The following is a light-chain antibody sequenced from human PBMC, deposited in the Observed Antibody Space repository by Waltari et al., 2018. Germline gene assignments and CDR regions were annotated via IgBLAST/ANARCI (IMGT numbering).Light chain of an antibody. CDR3: HQYHSYPWT. CDR2: RAS. Sequence: DIQMTQSPSTLSASVEDRVTITCRASQSIGNWLAWYQQKPGTAPKLMIQRASSLETGVPSRFSVSGSETEFTLTISGLLADDFATYFCHQYHSYPWTFGQGTKVEIK. V-gene: IGKV1-5*03. J-gene: IGKJ1*01. CDR1: QSIGNW.